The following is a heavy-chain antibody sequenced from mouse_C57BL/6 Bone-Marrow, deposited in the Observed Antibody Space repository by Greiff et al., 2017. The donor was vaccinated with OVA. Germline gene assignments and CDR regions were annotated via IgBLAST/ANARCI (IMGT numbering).Heavy chain of an antibody. CDR2: ISDGGSYT. V-gene: IGHV5-4*03. CDR1: GFTFSSYA. CDR3: ARVIYYGPYYFDY. D-gene: IGHD2-1*01. Sequence: EVMLVESGGGLVKPGGSLKLSCAASGFTFSSYAMSWVRQTPEKRLEWVATISDGGSYTSYPDNVKGRFTISRDNAKNNLYLQMSHLKSEDTAMYYCARVIYYGPYYFDYWGQGTTLTVSS. J-gene: IGHJ2*01.